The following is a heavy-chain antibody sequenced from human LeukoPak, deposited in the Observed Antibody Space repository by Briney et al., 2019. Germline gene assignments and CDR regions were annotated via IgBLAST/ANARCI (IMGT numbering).Heavy chain of an antibody. V-gene: IGHV3-9*01. J-gene: IGHJ6*02. CDR1: GLTFDDYA. D-gene: IGHD2-15*01. CDR3: ATDMGDCTDGSCAYGMDV. Sequence: GGSLRLSCAASGLTFDDYAMHWVRHAPGKGLEWVSGISWNSGSIVYADSVKGRFTISRDNAKNSLYLQMNSLRAEDTALYYCATDMGDCTDGSCAYGMDVWGQGTTVTVSS. CDR2: ISWNSGSI.